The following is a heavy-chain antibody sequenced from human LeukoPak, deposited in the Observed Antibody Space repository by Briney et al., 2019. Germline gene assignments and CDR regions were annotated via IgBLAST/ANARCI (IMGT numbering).Heavy chain of an antibody. V-gene: IGHV3-7*01. CDR3: ARDGAFRIYDY. CDR2: IKQDGNEK. Sequence: GGSLRLSCAASGFTFSSYWMTWVRQAPGQGLEWVASIKQDGNEKYYVDSVKGRFTISRDNASNSLFLQMSSLRADDTAVYYCARDGAFRIYDYWGQGTLVTVSS. CDR1: GFTFSSYW. J-gene: IGHJ4*02. D-gene: IGHD3-3*02.